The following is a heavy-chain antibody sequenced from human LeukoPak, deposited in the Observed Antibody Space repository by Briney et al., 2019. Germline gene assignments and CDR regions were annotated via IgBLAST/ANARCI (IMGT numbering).Heavy chain of an antibody. Sequence: GASVTVSCKASGGTFSSYAISWVRQAPGQGLEWMGRIIPILGIANYAQKFQGRVTITADKSTSTAYMELSSLRSEDTAVYYCARSYYGDYEYNWFDPWGQGTLVTVSS. CDR3: ARSYYGDYEYNWFDP. D-gene: IGHD4-17*01. CDR2: IIPILGIA. V-gene: IGHV1-69*04. CDR1: GGTFSSYA. J-gene: IGHJ5*02.